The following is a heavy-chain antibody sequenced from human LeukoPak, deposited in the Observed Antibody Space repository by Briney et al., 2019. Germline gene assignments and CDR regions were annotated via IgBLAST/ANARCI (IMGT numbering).Heavy chain of an antibody. D-gene: IGHD4-17*01. CDR2: IYYSGST. J-gene: IGHJ3*02. V-gene: IGHV4-31*03. CDR1: GGSISSGGYY. Sequence: PSETLPLTCTVSGGSISSGGYYWSWIRQHPGKGLEWIGYIYYSGSTYYNPSLKSRVTISVDTSKNQFSLKLSSVTAADTAVYYCARTGDYGVTHGAFDIWGQGTMVTVSS. CDR3: ARTGDYGVTHGAFDI.